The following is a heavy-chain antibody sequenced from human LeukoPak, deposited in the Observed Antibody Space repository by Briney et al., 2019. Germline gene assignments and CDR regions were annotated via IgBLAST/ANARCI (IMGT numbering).Heavy chain of an antibody. CDR1: GDSISSGPYY. Sequence: SETLSLTCTVSGDSISSGPYYWGWIRQPPGKGLEWIGNIYYGENTYYNPSLKSRVTISIGTSNNQFYLKLSSLTAADTAVYYCARPGDSSGWYFPWYFDYWGQGTLVTVSS. J-gene: IGHJ4*02. CDR2: IYYGENT. CDR3: ARPGDSSGWYFPWYFDY. V-gene: IGHV4-39*01. D-gene: IGHD6-19*01.